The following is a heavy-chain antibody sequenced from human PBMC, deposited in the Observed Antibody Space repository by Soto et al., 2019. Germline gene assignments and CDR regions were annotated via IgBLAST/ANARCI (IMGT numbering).Heavy chain of an antibody. J-gene: IGHJ5*02. Sequence: KSSETLSLTCTVSGGSISSSSYYWGWIRQPPGKGLEWIGSIYYSGSTYYNPSLKSRVTISVDTSKNQFSLKLSSVTAADTAVYYCARHATRVGSVDANWFDPWGQGTLVTVSS. CDR2: IYYSGST. CDR1: GGSISSSSYY. V-gene: IGHV4-39*01. D-gene: IGHD6-19*01. CDR3: ARHATRVGSVDANWFDP.